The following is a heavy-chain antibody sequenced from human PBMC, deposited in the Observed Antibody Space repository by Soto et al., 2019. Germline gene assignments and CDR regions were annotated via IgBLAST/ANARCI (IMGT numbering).Heavy chain of an antibody. CDR3: FIVCLGVPTGFFDD. J-gene: IGHJ4*02. CDR1: GFTFSSYA. D-gene: IGHD1-26*01. CDR2: ISGSGGST. V-gene: IGHV3-23*01. Sequence: GGSLRLSCAASGFTFSSYAMSWVRQAPGKGLEWVSAISGSGGSTYYADPVKGRFTISRDNSKNTLYLQMNSLRAEDTAVYYFFIVCLGVPTGFFDDWGQGTLVTVSS.